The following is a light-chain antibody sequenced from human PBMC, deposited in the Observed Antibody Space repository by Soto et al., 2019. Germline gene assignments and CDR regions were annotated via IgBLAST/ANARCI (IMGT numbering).Light chain of an antibody. CDR2: GAS. V-gene: IGKV3D-20*02. J-gene: IGKJ5*01. CDR1: QSVSSNY. Sequence: EMVLAQSPGTLSLSPGERATLSCRASQSVSSNYLAWYQQKPGQAPRLLIYGASSRATGIPDRFSGSGSGTDFTLTISSLEPEDFAVYYCQQRSNWPPTFGQGTRLEIK. CDR3: QQRSNWPPT.